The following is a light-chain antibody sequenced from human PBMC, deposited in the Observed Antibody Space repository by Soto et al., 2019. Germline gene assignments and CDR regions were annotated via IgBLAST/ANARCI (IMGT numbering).Light chain of an antibody. V-gene: IGKV1-5*03. Sequence: DIQMTQSPSTLSASVGDRVTITCRASQSISSWLAWYQQKPGKAPKLLIYKASSLESGVPSRFSGSGSGTEFTLTISSLQPDVFATYYCQQYNSYSQTFGQGT. CDR2: KAS. J-gene: IGKJ1*01. CDR1: QSISSW. CDR3: QQYNSYSQT.